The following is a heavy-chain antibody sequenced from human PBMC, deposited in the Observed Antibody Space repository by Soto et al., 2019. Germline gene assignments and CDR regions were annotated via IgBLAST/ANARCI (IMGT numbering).Heavy chain of an antibody. CDR3: AREAVAGPNWFDP. CDR1: GGTFSSYA. V-gene: IGHV1-69*06. Sequence: SVKVSCKASGGTFSSYAISWVRQALGQGLEWMGGIIPIFGTANYAQKFQGRVAITADKSTSTAYMELSSLRSEDTAVYYCAREAVAGPNWFDPWGQGTLVTVSS. D-gene: IGHD6-19*01. J-gene: IGHJ5*02. CDR2: IIPIFGTA.